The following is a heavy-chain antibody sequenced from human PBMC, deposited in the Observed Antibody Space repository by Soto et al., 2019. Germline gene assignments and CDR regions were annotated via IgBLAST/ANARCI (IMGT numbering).Heavy chain of an antibody. J-gene: IGHJ4*02. CDR2: IRSKANNYAT. V-gene: IGHV3-73*01. CDR3: TRGYSSGWSFDY. CDR1: GFTFSDST. Sequence: GGSLRLSCVASGFTFSDSTMNWVRQASGKGLEWVGRIRSKANNYATAYAVSVKGRFTVSRDDSKNTAYLQMNSLRTEDTAVYYCTRGYSSGWSFDYWGQGTLVTVSS. D-gene: IGHD6-19*01.